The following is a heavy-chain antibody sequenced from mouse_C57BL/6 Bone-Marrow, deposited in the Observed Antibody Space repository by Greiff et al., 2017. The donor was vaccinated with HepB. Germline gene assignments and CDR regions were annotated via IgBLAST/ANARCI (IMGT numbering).Heavy chain of an antibody. Sequence: EVQLKESGPGLVKPSQSLSLTCSVTGYSITSGYYWNWIRQFPGNKLEWMGYISYDGSNNYNPSLKNRISITRDTSKNQFFLKWNSVTTEDTATYYCAREGYYGSSYLDYWGQGTSVTVSS. CDR1: GYSITSGYY. J-gene: IGHJ4*01. CDR2: ISYDGSN. D-gene: IGHD1-1*01. V-gene: IGHV3-6*01. CDR3: AREGYYGSSYLDY.